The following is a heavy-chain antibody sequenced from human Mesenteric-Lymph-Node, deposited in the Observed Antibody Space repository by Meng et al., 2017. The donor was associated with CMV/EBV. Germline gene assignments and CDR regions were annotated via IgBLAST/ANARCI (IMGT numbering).Heavy chain of an antibody. CDR2: TFYRSKWIN. D-gene: IGHD1-26*01. Sequence: ETLSLTCAISGDSVSSNRAAWNWIRQSPSRGLEWLGRTFYRSKWINEYAESVKSRITINPDTSKNQFSLQLNSVTPEDTAVYYCARSSGSSTYGDYWGQGTLVTVSS. CDR1: GDSVSSNRAA. J-gene: IGHJ4*02. CDR3: ARSSGSSTYGDY. V-gene: IGHV6-1*01.